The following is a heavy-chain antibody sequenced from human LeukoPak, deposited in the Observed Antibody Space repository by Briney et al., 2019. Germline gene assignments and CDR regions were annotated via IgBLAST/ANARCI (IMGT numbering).Heavy chain of an antibody. Sequence: GGSLRLSCAASGFTVRDNYMSWVRQTQGEGLEWASVIFAGSTYYADSGEGRFTISRDISRNTVYLKMDSVRVEDTAMYYCVKEAPGTTVYLWGQGILVTVSS. CDR1: GFTVRDNY. CDR2: IFAGST. J-gene: IGHJ4*02. V-gene: IGHV3-66*01. D-gene: IGHD2/OR15-2a*01. CDR3: VKEAPGTTVYL.